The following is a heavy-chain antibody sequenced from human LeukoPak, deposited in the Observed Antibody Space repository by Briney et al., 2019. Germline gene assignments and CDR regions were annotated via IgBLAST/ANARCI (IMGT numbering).Heavy chain of an antibody. D-gene: IGHD6-19*01. V-gene: IGHV4-59*01. Sequence: SETLSLTCTVSGGSISSYYWSWIRQPPGKGLEWIGYIYYSGSTNYNPSLKSRVTISVDTSKNQCSLKLCSVTAADTAVYYCARATAVAGNHYWGQGTLVTVSS. J-gene: IGHJ4*02. CDR2: IYYSGST. CDR1: GGSISSYY. CDR3: ARATAVAGNHY.